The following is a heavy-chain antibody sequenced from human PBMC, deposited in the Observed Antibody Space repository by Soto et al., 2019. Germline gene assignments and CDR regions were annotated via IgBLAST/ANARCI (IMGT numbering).Heavy chain of an antibody. CDR1: GFAFSSYG. J-gene: IGHJ4*02. Sequence: QAQLVESGGGVVQPGRSLRLSCAASGFAFSSYGMHWVRQAPGTGLEWVAVISYDGSLQHYADSVKGRFTISRDNSKNMVLLQMSSLRAEDTAVYYCVSDRGYGHASVPYSWVQGTLGSVSS. D-gene: IGHD5-18*01. V-gene: IGHV3-30*03. CDR2: ISYDGSLQ. CDR3: VSDRGYGHASVPYS.